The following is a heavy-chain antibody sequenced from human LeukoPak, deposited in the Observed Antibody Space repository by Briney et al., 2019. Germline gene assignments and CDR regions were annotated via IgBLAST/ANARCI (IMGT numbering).Heavy chain of an antibody. CDR2: INPNSGGT. CDR1: GYTFTSYY. Sequence: GASVKVSCKASGYTFTSYYMHWVRQAPGQGLEWMGRINPNSGGTNYAQKFQGRVTMTRDTSISTAYMELSRLRSDDTAVYYCARLFAVNVNPVFDYWGQGTLVTVSS. J-gene: IGHJ4*02. D-gene: IGHD3-22*01. V-gene: IGHV1-2*06. CDR3: ARLFAVNVNPVFDY.